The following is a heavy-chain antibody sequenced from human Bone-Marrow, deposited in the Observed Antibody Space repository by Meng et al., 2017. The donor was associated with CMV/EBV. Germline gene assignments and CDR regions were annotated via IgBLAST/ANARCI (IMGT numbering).Heavy chain of an antibody. CDR3: AREGRAYYDFWSGNYFDY. D-gene: IGHD3-3*01. V-gene: IGHV4-34*01. Sequence: SETPSLTCAAYGGSFSGYYWSWIRQPPGKGLEWIGEINHSGSTNYNPSLKSRVTISVDTSKNQFSLKLSSVTAADTAVYYCAREGRAYYDFWSGNYFDYWGQGTLVTVSS. J-gene: IGHJ4*02. CDR2: INHSGST. CDR1: GGSFSGYY.